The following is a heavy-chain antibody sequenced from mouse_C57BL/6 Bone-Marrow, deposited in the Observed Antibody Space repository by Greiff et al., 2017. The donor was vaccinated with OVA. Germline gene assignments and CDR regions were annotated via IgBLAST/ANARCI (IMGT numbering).Heavy chain of an antibody. CDR2: IDPSASYT. CDR3: ASGYYFDY. V-gene: IGHV1-69*01. J-gene: IGHJ2*01. Sequence: VQLQQPGAELVMPGASVKLSCKASGYTFTSYWMHWVKQRPGQGLEWIGEIDPSASYTNYNQKFKGKSTLTVDKSSSTAYMQLSSLTSEDSAVYYCASGYYFDYWGQGTTLTVSS. CDR1: GYTFTSYW.